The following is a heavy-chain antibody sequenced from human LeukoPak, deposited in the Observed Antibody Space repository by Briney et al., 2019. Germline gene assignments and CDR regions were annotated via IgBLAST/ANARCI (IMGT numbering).Heavy chain of an antibody. CDR2: IHRDGRT. Sequence: SETLSLTCAVSGVSISSSEWWIWVRQPPGQGLEWIGEIHRDGRTRYNPSLKSRVTISVDTSKNQFSLKLSSVTAADTAVYYCARRPSRSRPIDYWGQGTLVTVSS. CDR1: GVSISSSEW. CDR3: ARRPSRSRPIDY. V-gene: IGHV4-4*02. D-gene: IGHD2-2*01. J-gene: IGHJ4*02.